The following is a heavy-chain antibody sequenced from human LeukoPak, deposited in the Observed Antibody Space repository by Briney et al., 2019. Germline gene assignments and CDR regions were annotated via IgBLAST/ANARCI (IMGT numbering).Heavy chain of an antibody. D-gene: IGHD5-18*01. CDR2: IYTTGRT. J-gene: IGHJ4*02. Sequence: SETLSLTCDVSGVSIQSYWWSWVRKPAGKGLEWIGRIYTTGRTNYSPSFQSRVTMSIDGSSNKFSLTLSSVTAADTAVYYCARSGYTISAYHSDFWGQGAPVTVSS. CDR1: GVSIQSYW. CDR3: ARSGYTISAYHSDF. V-gene: IGHV4-4*07.